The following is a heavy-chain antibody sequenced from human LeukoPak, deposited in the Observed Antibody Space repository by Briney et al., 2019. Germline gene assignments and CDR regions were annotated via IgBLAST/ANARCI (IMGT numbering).Heavy chain of an antibody. V-gene: IGHV1-46*01. D-gene: IGHD6-19*01. Sequence: ASVKVSCKASGYTFTSYYMHWVRQAPGQGLEWMGIINPSGGSTSYAQKFQGRVTMTRDMSTRTVYMELGSLRSEDTAVYYCARGPRDSSGWYYYFDYWGQGTLVTVSS. CDR2: INPSGGST. CDR1: GYTFTSYY. J-gene: IGHJ4*02. CDR3: ARGPRDSSGWYYYFDY.